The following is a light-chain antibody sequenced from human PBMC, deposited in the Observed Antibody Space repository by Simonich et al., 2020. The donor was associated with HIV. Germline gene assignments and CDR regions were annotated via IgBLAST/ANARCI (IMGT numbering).Light chain of an antibody. J-gene: IGKJ5*01. CDR2: WAS. Sequence: DIVMTQSPDSLAVSLGERATINCKSSQSVLYSSNNKNYLAWYQQKPGQPPKRLIYWASTRGSGVPDRFSGSGSGTDFTLTISSLQAEDVAVYYCQQYYSTPLITFGQGTRLEIK. CDR1: QSVLYSSNNKNY. V-gene: IGKV4-1*01. CDR3: QQYYSTPLIT.